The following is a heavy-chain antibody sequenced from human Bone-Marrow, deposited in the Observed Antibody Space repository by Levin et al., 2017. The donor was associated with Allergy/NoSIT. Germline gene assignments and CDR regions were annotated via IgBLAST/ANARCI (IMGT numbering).Heavy chain of an antibody. D-gene: IGHD3-10*01. V-gene: IGHV3-74*01. Sequence: PGGSLRLSCEASGFTFSSYWMHWVRQVPGKGLVWVSRINSDGSSTSYADSVKGRFTISRDNAKNTLYLQMNSLRAEDTALYYCARADDGSGSTRQLDYWGQGTLVTVSS. CDR1: GFTFSSYW. CDR3: ARADDGSGSTRQLDY. J-gene: IGHJ4*02. CDR2: INSDGSST.